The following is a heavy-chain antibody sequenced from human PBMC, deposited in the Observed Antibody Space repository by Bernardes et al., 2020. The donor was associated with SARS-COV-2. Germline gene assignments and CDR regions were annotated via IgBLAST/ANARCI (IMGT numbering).Heavy chain of an antibody. CDR1: GFTFDDYG. D-gene: IGHD5-18*01. V-gene: IGHV3-20*04. CDR2: IKKNGGST. CDR3: VRGYFYGPFDL. J-gene: IGHJ4*02. Sequence: VGSLRLSCAASGFTFDDYGMSWVRQGPGKGLEWVSGIKKNGGSTGYADSVEGRFTISRDNAKNSLYLQVKSLRAEDTALYYCVRGYFYGPFDLWGQGILVTVSS.